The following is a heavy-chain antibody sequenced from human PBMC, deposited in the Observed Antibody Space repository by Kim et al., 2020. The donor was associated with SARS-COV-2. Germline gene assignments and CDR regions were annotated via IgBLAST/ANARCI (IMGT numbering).Heavy chain of an antibody. CDR3: ARGSAGITMIVVVRAYYYYGMDV. Sequence: SETLSLTCAVYGGSFSGYYWSWIRQPPGKGLEWIGEINHSGSTNYNPSLKSRVTISVDTSKNQFSLKLSSVTAADTAVYYCARGSAGITMIVVVRAYYYYGMDVWGQGTTVTVSS. CDR1: GGSFSGYY. J-gene: IGHJ6*02. V-gene: IGHV4-34*01. CDR2: INHSGST. D-gene: IGHD3-22*01.